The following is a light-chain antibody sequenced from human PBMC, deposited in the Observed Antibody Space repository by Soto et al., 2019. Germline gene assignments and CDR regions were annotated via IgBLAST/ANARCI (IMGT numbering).Light chain of an antibody. V-gene: IGKV3-15*01. CDR3: QQYNNWPYT. Sequence: EMVMTQSPATQSVSPGERASLSCRASQSIGGNLAWYQQKPGQAPRLLIYGASTRATGVPARFSGSGSRTDFTFTISSLQSEDFAIYYCQQYNNWPYTFGQGTKLEI. CDR2: GAS. J-gene: IGKJ2*01. CDR1: QSIGGN.